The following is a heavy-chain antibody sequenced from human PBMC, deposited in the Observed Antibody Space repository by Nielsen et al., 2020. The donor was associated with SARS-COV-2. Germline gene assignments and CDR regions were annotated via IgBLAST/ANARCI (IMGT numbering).Heavy chain of an antibody. Sequence: SGPTLVKPTQTLTLTCTFSGFSLSTSGVGVGWTRQPPGKALEWLALIYWDDDKRYSPSLKSRLTITKDTSKNQVVLTMTNMDPVDTATYYCAHWADPGSYYMYNWFDPWGQGTLVTVSS. D-gene: IGHD3-10*01. V-gene: IGHV2-5*02. CDR2: IYWDDDK. CDR3: AHWADPGSYYMYNWFDP. J-gene: IGHJ5*02. CDR1: GFSLSTSGVG.